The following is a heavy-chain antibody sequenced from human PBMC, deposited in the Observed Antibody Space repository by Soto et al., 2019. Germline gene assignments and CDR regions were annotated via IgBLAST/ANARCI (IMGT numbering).Heavy chain of an antibody. CDR2: IYYSGST. Sequence: QVQLQESGPGLVKPSQTLSLTCTVSGGSISSGAYYWSWIRQHPGKGLEWIGYIYYSGSTYYKPSLKCRGNISVYPSNNQFPLKLSSVTAEDTAVYYCSRSDGDYWGQGTLVSVSS. D-gene: IGHD2-21*01. J-gene: IGHJ4*02. CDR1: GGSISSGAYY. CDR3: SRSDGDY. V-gene: IGHV4-31*03.